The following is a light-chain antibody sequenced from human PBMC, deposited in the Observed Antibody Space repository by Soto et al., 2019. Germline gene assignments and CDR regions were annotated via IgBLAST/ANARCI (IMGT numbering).Light chain of an antibody. J-gene: IGKJ4*01. CDR1: QSVSSSY. V-gene: IGKV3-20*01. CDR3: QQYGSSPAT. CDR2: GAS. Sequence: EIVLTQSPGTLSLSPGERATLSCRASQSVSSSYLAWYQQKPGQAPRLLIYGASSRATGIPDRFGGSGSGKDFTPTISRLGPEDFAVYYCQQYGSSPATFGGGTKVEMK.